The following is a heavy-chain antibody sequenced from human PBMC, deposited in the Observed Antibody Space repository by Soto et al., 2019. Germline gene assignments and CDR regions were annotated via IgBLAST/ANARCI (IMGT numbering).Heavy chain of an antibody. CDR1: GYTFTDYY. CDR2: IKPNSGGT. V-gene: IGHV1-2*02. Sequence: GASVKVSCKASGYTFTDYYMHWVRQAPGQGLEWMGWIKPNSGGTHSAQKFQGRVTMTRDTSISTAYMEPSRLTSDDTAVYYCARIGASAATWFDPWGQGTLVTVSS. J-gene: IGHJ5*02. CDR3: ARIGASAATWFDP. D-gene: IGHD6-13*01.